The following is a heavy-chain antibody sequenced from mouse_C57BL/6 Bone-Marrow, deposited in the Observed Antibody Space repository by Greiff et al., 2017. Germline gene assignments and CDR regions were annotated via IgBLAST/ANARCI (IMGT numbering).Heavy chain of an antibody. J-gene: IGHJ4*01. D-gene: IGHD1-1*01. CDR1: GFTFSSYT. Sequence: EVQLVESGGGLVKPGGSLKLSCAACGFTFSSYTMSWVRQTPEKRLEWVATISGGGGNTYYQDSVKGPFTISRDNAKTTLYLQMSSLRYEDTALYYYARDRCFYYGSSRMDYWGQGTSVTVSS. V-gene: IGHV5-9*01. CDR3: ARDRCFYYGSSRMDY. CDR2: ISGGGGNT.